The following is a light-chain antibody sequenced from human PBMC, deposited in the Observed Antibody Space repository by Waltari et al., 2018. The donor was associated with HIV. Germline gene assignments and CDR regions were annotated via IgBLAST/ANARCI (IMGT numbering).Light chain of an antibody. J-gene: IGLJ3*02. V-gene: IGLV1-47*01. CDR1: RSNIGATF. Sequence: SVLTPPPSASGTAGQRVTISCSGRRSNIGATFVSWFQQLPGTAPQLLIYRNAQRPSGVPDRFSGSKSGTSASLAISGLRSEDEADYYCAAWDDRLLWVFGGGTILTVL. CDR3: AAWDDRLLWV. CDR2: RNA.